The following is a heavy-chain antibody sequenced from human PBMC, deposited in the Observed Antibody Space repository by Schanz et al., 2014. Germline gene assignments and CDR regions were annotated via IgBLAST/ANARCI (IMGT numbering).Heavy chain of an antibody. J-gene: IGHJ6*02. CDR1: GYTFSSYG. D-gene: IGHD3-10*01. Sequence: QVQLVQSGAEVKKPGASVKVSCKASGYTFSSYGITWVRQAPGQGLEWMGWINGYNGHTLYAQKFQGRVTLTTDTSTSTAYMELRNLRSDDTAVYYCARAKRFGDMDVWGQGTTVTV. CDR2: INGYNGHT. V-gene: IGHV1-18*01. CDR3: ARAKRFGDMDV.